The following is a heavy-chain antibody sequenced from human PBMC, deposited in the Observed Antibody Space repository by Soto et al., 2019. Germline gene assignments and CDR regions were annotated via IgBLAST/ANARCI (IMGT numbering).Heavy chain of an antibody. CDR1: GYTFTGYY. J-gene: IGHJ5*02. CDR2: INPNSGGT. Sequence: ASVKVSCKASGYTFTGYYMHWVRQAPGQGLEGMGWINPNSGGTNYAQKFQGRVTMTRDTSISTAYMELSRLRSDDTAAYYCARPFGGRSCSSTSCYWPHRFDPWGQGTLVTVSS. CDR3: ARPFGGRSCSSTSCYWPHRFDP. D-gene: IGHD2-2*01. V-gene: IGHV1-2*02.